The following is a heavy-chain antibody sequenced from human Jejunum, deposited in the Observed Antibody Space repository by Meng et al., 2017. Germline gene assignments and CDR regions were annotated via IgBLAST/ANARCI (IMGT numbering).Heavy chain of an antibody. Sequence: ASVKVSCKTSGYTFATYGVSWVRQAPGQGLEWMGWISGYNDNANYAQKFQDRATMTTDRFTSTAYMELESLRSDDTAVYYCGRVGDIVSGHGEYYQNGMEVWAKGPRSPSP. V-gene: IGHV1-18*01. CDR3: GRVGDIVSGHGEYYQNGMEV. CDR1: GYTFATYG. J-gene: IGHJ6*02. D-gene: IGHD2/OR15-2a*01. CDR2: ISGYNDNA.